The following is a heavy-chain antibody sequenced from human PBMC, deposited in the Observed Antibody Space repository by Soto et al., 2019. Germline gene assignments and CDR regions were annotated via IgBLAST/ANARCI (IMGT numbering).Heavy chain of an antibody. CDR3: ARVPKGVVVAANDY. CDR2: VSRSGSSI. V-gene: IGHV3-11*01. D-gene: IGHD2-15*01. J-gene: IGHJ4*02. CDR1: GFTVSDHF. Sequence: QVQLVESGGGLVKPGGSLRLSCAASGFTVSDHFMSGIRQAPGQGLEWVSYVSRSGSSIYYADSVKGRFTISRDNAKNSLYLQMNSLRAEDTAVYYCARVPKGVVVAANDYWGQGSLVTVSS.